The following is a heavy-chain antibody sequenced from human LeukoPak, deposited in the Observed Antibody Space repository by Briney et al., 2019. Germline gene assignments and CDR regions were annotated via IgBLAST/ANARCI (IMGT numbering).Heavy chain of an antibody. V-gene: IGHV4-38-2*02. CDR3: TRCGSSARDAFDI. J-gene: IGHJ3*02. Sequence: SETLSLTFTVSGYSISSGYYWGWIRQPPGKGLEWIGSIYHSGSTYYNPSLKSRVTISVDRSKNQFSLKLSSVTAADTAVYYCTRCGSSARDAFDIWGQGTMVTVSS. D-gene: IGHD6-6*01. CDR1: GYSISSGYY. CDR2: IYHSGST.